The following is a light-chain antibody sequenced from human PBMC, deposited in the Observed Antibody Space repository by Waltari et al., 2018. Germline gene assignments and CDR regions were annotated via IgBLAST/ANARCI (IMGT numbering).Light chain of an antibody. CDR1: SSDVGGYNY. V-gene: IGLV2-14*01. CDR3: SSYTSSSPYV. J-gene: IGLJ1*01. Sequence: QSALTQPASVSGSPGQSITISCTGTSSDVGGYNYVSWYQQHPGKAPKLMIYDVSKGPSGVSNRFSGSKSGSTASLTISGLQAEDEADYYCSSYTSSSPYVFGTGTKVTVL. CDR2: DVS.